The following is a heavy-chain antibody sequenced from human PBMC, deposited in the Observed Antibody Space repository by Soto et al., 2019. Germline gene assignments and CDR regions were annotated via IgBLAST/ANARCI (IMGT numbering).Heavy chain of an antibody. D-gene: IGHD3-10*01. CDR3: ARGGITMVRGVRFYFDY. CDR1: GYTFTSYG. J-gene: IGHJ4*02. Sequence: ASVKVSCKASGYTFTSYGISWVRQAPGQGLEWMGWISAYNGNTNYAQKLQGRVTMTADESTSTAYMELSSLRSEDTAVYYCARGGITMVRGVRFYFDYWGQGTLVTVSS. CDR2: ISAYNGNT. V-gene: IGHV1-18*01.